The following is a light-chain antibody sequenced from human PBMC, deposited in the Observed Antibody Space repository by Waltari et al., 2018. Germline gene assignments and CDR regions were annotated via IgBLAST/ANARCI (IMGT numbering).Light chain of an antibody. Sequence: DSQMTQSPSSLSASVGDRVSITCRASQSISSYLNWDQQKPGTAPKLLIYAASSLQSGVPSRFSGSGSGTDFTLTISSLQPAAFATYYCHQSYSTALTFGGGTKVEIK. CDR1: QSISSY. CDR2: AAS. J-gene: IGKJ4*01. V-gene: IGKV1-39*01. CDR3: HQSYSTALT.